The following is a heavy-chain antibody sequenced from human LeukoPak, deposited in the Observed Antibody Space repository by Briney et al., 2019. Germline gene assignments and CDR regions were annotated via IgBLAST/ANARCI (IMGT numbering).Heavy chain of an antibody. CDR2: ISAYNGNT. J-gene: IGHJ6*02. V-gene: IGHV1-18*01. D-gene: IGHD1-1*01. CDR1: GYTFTSYG. CDR3: ARDKRGTYYYYYYGMDV. Sequence: ASVKVSCKAFGYTFTSYGISWVRQAPGQGLEWMGWISAYNGNTNYAQKLQGRVTMTTDTYTSTAYMELRSLRSDDTAVYYCARDKRGTYYYYYYGMDVWGQGTTVTVSS.